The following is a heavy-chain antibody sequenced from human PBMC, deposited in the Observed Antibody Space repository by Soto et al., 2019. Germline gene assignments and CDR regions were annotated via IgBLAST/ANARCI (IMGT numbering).Heavy chain of an antibody. D-gene: IGHD1-1*01. CDR2: ISHDGTTK. CDR1: GFTLSDYG. Sequence: GGALRLSCAASGFTLSDYGMHWVRQAPGKGLEWVAMISHDGTTKYWADSEKGRFTISRDNSKNALYLQMNSLRAEDTAVYYCAKDRRDGEYNSVYDFWGQGALVTVSS. CDR3: AKDRRDGEYNSVYDF. V-gene: IGHV3-30*18. J-gene: IGHJ4*02.